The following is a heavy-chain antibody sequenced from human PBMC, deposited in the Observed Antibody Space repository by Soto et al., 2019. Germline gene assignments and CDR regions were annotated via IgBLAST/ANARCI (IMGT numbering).Heavy chain of an antibody. D-gene: IGHD3-22*01. CDR3: ARGGTFAYDTSDYSVY. V-gene: IGHV1-2*02. J-gene: IGHJ4*02. CDR1: GYTFSAYY. Sequence: ASVKVSCKTSGYTFSAYYMHWVRQAPGQGLEWMGWINPKSGGTLYAQKFQGRVTMTRDTSISTAYMELSRLRSDDTAVYYCARGGTFAYDTSDYSVYWGQGTRVTVSS. CDR2: INPKSGGT.